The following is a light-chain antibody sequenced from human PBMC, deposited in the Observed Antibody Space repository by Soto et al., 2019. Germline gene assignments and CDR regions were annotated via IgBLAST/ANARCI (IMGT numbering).Light chain of an antibody. CDR1: SSNVGAGYY. V-gene: IGLV1-40*01. CDR2: NSI. Sequence: QSVLTQPPSVSGAPGQRVTISCTGSSSNVGAGYYVHWYQQHPGTAPKIVIYNSINRPSGVPEQFSGSKSGTSASLAITGLQAEDDADDYCQSYDISVNVYIFGPGTKLTVL. J-gene: IGLJ1*01. CDR3: QSYDISVNVYI.